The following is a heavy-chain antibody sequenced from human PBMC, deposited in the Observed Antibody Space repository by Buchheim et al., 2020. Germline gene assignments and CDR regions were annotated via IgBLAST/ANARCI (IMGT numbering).Heavy chain of an antibody. Sequence: EVQLVESGGGLVKPGGSLRLSCAASGFTFSNAWMSWVRQAPGKGLEWVGRIKSNTDGGTTDYAAPVKGRLTISRDDSKNTLYLQMNSLKTEDTAVYYCTTEGLYDFCSGRKTDGAFDIWGQGT. CDR2: IKSNTDGGTT. CDR3: TTEGLYDFCSGRKTDGAFDI. V-gene: IGHV3-15*01. CDR1: GFTFSNAW. D-gene: IGHD3-3*01. J-gene: IGHJ3*02.